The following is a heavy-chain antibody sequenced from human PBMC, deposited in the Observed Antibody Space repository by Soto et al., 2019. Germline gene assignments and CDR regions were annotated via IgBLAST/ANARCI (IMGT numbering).Heavy chain of an antibody. CDR2: ISFDGSNK. V-gene: IGHV3-30*18. CDR3: AKDTSKYSNNWPAYYGLDV. D-gene: IGHD6-13*01. J-gene: IGHJ6*02. Sequence: QVQLVESGGGVVQPGRSLRLSCAASGFTFSSFGMHWVRQAPGKGLEWVAFISFDGSNKYYVDSVKGRFIISRDNSKNTLSLHMNSLKAEDTAVYYCAKDTSKYSNNWPAYYGLDVWGQGTTVTVSS. CDR1: GFTFSSFG.